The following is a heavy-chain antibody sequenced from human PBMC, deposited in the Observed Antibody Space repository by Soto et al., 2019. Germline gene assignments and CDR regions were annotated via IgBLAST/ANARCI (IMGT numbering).Heavy chain of an antibody. J-gene: IGHJ4*02. CDR2: VNPSGGHT. D-gene: IGHD2-21*02. V-gene: IGHV1-46*01. Sequence: QVQLMQSGAEVKKPGASVKVSCKASGDTFTDYYIHWVRQAPGQGLERMGTVNPSGGHTTYAQHFLGRVIMTRDTCTSTFYMELTSLRFDDTAIYYCAGGGLVVVVTAALDYWGQGTLVTVSS. CDR3: AGGGLVVVVTAALDY. CDR1: GDTFTDYY.